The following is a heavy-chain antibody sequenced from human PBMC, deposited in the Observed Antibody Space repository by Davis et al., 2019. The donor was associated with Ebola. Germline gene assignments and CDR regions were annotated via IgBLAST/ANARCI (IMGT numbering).Heavy chain of an antibody. Sequence: PSETLSLTCTVSGDSISSSSYYWGWIRQAPGKGLEWVAVISYDGSNKYYADSVKGRFTISRDNSKNTLYLQMNSLRAEDTAVYYCAKDLWGYYDSGGYFDYWGQGTLVTVSS. V-gene: IGHV3-30*18. CDR1: GDSISSSS. J-gene: IGHJ4*02. CDR2: ISYDGSNK. CDR3: AKDLWGYYDSGGYFDY. D-gene: IGHD3-22*01.